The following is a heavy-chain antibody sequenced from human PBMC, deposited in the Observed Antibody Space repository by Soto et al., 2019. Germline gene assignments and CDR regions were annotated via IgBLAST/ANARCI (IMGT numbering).Heavy chain of an antibody. Sequence: PGGSLRLSCAASGFTFSSYSMNWVRQAPGKGLEWVSSISSSSSYIYYADSVKGRFTISRDNAKNSLYLQMNSLRAEDTAVYYCAKSWDIVATYFDYWGQGTLVTVSS. CDR2: ISSSSSYI. CDR3: AKSWDIVATYFDY. D-gene: IGHD5-12*01. J-gene: IGHJ4*02. CDR1: GFTFSSYS. V-gene: IGHV3-21*01.